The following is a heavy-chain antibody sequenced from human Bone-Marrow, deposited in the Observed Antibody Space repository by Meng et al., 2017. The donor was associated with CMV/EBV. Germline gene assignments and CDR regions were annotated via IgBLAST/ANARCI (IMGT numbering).Heavy chain of an antibody. CDR2: MNPNSGGT. CDR1: GYTFTSYD. CDR3: ARAGQDIDY. V-gene: IGHV1-2*02. Sequence: ASVKVSCKASGYTFTSYDINWVRQATGQGLEWMGWMNPNSGGTNYAQKFQGRVTMTRDTSISTAYMELSRLRSDDTAVYYCARAGQDIDYWGQGTLVTVSS. J-gene: IGHJ4*02.